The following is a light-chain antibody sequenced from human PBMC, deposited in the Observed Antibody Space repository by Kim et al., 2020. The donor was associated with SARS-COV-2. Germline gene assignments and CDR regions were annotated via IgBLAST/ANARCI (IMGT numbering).Light chain of an antibody. CDR1: QSVDSG. Sequence: VMTQSPATLSVSPGERVTLSCRASQSVDSGVAWYQQKPGQAPRLLIFAASSRATGIPARVSGSGSGTEFTLTISSLQSEDIGVYYCQQYKKWPLTFGGGTKVDIK. CDR3: QQYKKWPLT. V-gene: IGKV3-15*01. J-gene: IGKJ4*01. CDR2: AAS.